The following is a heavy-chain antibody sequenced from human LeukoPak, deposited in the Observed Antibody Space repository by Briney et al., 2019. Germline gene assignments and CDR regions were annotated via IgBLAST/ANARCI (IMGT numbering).Heavy chain of an antibody. V-gene: IGHV4-59*01. J-gene: IGHJ4*02. CDR1: GASISSYY. CDR3: ARGAPGGNDYGDY. Sequence: PSETLSLTCTVSGASISSYYWSWIRQPPGKGLEWIGYIFHSGSTNYNPSLKSRVTISVDTSKNQLSLKPSSVTAADTAVYYCARGAPGGNDYGDYWGQGTLVTVSS. CDR2: IFHSGST.